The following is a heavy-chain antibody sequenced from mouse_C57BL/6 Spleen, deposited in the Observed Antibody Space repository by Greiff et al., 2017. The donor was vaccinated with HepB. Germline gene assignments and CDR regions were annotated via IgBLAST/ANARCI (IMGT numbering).Heavy chain of an antibody. CDR1: GYTFTSYW. D-gene: IGHD1-1*01. CDR3: AREEIYYYGSSYYFDY. Sequence: VQLQQSGAELVKPGASVKMSCKASGYTFTSYWITWVKQRPGQGLEWIGDIYPGSGSTNYNEKFKSKATLTVDTSSSTAYMQLSSLTSEDSAVYYCAREEIYYYGSSYYFDYWGQGTTLTVSS. J-gene: IGHJ2*01. CDR2: IYPGSGST. V-gene: IGHV1-55*01.